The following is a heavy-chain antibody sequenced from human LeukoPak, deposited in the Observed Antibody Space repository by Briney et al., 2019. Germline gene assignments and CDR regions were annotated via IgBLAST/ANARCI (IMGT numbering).Heavy chain of an antibody. J-gene: IGHJ1*01. V-gene: IGHV4-39*01. CDR2: IYYGGRT. Sequence: KPSETLSLTCTVFGDSVSRSDSYWDWIRQPPGKGLEWIGTIYYGGRTYYSPSLKSRVTISVDTSNNQFSLNLSSVTAADTALYFCARRRYYDSTGYLNWGQGTLVTVSS. D-gene: IGHD3-22*01. CDR1: GDSVSRSDSY. CDR3: ARRRYYDSTGYLN.